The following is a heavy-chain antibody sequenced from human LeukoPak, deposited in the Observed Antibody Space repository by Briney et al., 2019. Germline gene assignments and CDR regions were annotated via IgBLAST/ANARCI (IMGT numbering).Heavy chain of an antibody. CDR3: AKDPPIVGAMASGPFDY. CDR1: GFTFSSYA. J-gene: IGHJ4*02. CDR2: ISGSGGST. Sequence: PGGSLRLSCAASGFTFSSYAMSWVRQAPGKGLEWVSAISGSGGSTYYADSVKGRFTISRDSSKSTLYLQMNSLRAEDTAVYYCAKDPPIVGAMASGPFDYWGQGTLVTVSS. V-gene: IGHV3-23*01. D-gene: IGHD1-26*01.